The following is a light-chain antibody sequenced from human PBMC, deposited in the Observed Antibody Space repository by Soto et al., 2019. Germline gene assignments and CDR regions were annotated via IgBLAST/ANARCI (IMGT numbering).Light chain of an antibody. CDR3: AAWDDSLSGGV. CDR2: RNN. J-gene: IGLJ2*01. V-gene: IGLV1-47*01. CDR1: SSNIGSNY. Sequence: QTVVTQPPSASGTPGQRVTISCSGSSSNIGSNYVYWYQQLPGTAPKLLIYRNNQRPSGVPDRFSGSKSGTSASLAISGLRSEDAADYYCAAWDDSLSGGVFGGGTKLTVL.